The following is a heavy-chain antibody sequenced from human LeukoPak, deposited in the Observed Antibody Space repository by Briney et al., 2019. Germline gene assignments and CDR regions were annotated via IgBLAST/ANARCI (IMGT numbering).Heavy chain of an antibody. CDR2: INWNGGAT. V-gene: IGHV3-20*04. CDR1: GFTFDDYG. D-gene: IGHD3-22*01. CDR3: AGSDSSGYYYYFDY. J-gene: IGHJ4*02. Sequence: PGGSLRLSCAASGFTFDDYGMSWVRQAPGKGLEWVSGINWNGGATGYVDSLKGRFTISRDNAKNSLYLQMNSLRAEDTALYYCAGSDSSGYYYYFDYWGQGTLVTVSS.